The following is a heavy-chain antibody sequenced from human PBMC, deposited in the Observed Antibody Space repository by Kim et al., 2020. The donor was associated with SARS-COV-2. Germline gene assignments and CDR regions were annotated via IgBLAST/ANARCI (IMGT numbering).Heavy chain of an antibody. Sequence: ASVKVSCKASGYTFTSYAMHWVRQAPGQRLEWMGWINAGNGNTKYSQKFQGRVTITRDTSASTAYMELSSLRYEDTAVYYCARRGIGIVATHWGFDYWGQGTLVTVSS. V-gene: IGHV1-3*01. CDR1: GYTFTSYA. CDR2: INAGNGNT. D-gene: IGHD5-12*01. CDR3: ARRGIGIVATHWGFDY. J-gene: IGHJ4*02.